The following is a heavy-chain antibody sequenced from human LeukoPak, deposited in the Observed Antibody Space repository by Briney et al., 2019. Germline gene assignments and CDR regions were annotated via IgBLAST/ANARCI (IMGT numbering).Heavy chain of an antibody. V-gene: IGHV3-7*01. J-gene: IGHJ4*02. CDR3: ARGLHLLPRSTLDY. D-gene: IGHD3-22*01. CDR2: IKHDGTDK. Sequence: GGSLRLSCAASGFTFSSYWMAWVRQAPGKGLEWVANIKHDGTDKNYVNSVKGRFTISRDSAKNSLYLQMNSLRAEDTAVYYCARGLHLLPRSTLDYWGQGTLVTVSS. CDR1: GFTFSSYW.